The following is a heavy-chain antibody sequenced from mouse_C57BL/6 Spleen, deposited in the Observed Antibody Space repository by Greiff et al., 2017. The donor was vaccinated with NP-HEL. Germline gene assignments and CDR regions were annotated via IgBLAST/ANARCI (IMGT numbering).Heavy chain of an antibody. V-gene: IGHV1-50*01. J-gene: IGHJ3*01. CDR3: ARSGTAQATPWFAD. Sequence: QVQLQQPGAELVKPGASVKLSCKASGYTFTSYWMQWVKQRPGQGLEWIGEIDPSDSYTNYNQKFKGKATLTVDTSSSTAYMQLSSLTSEDSAVYYCARSGTAQATPWFADWGQGTLVTVSA. CDR2: IDPSDSYT. D-gene: IGHD3-2*02. CDR1: GYTFTSYW.